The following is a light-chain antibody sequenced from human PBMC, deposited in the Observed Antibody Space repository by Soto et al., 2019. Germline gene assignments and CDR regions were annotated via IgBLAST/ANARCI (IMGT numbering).Light chain of an antibody. CDR1: SSDVGAYDY. CDR2: DVS. Sequence: QSALTQPASVSGSPGQSITISCTGTSSDVGAYDYVSWYQQHPGEVPKLMIFDVSDRPSGVSNRFSGSKSGNTASLTISGLQAEDEADYYCCSYAGSSTQVFGGGTKVTVL. J-gene: IGLJ3*02. CDR3: CSYAGSSTQV. V-gene: IGLV2-14*03.